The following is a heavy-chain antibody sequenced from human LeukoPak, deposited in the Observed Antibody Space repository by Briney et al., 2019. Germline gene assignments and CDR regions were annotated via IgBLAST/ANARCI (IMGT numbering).Heavy chain of an antibody. CDR3: ARRGYCSSTSCYLDY. D-gene: IGHD2-2*01. V-gene: IGHV3-11*01. Sequence: PGGSLRLSCAASGFTVSDHYMDWIRQAPGKGLEWVSYISSSGSTIYYADSVKGRFTISRDNAKNSLYLQMNSLRAEDTAVYYCARRGYCSSTSCYLDYWGQGTLVTVSS. CDR2: ISSSGSTI. J-gene: IGHJ4*02. CDR1: GFTVSDHY.